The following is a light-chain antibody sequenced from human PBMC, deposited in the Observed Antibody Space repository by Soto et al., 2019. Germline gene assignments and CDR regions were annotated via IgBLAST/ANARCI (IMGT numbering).Light chain of an antibody. J-gene: IGKJ5*01. V-gene: IGKV1-39*01. Sequence: DIQMTQSPSSLSASKRDRVTITCRESQNIGSFLNWYQQKPGEAPRLLVYSAFRIQSGVPSRFNASGSGTDFTLSISSLQPEDLSTYYCQQGSTTPITFGLGTRLEIK. CDR1: QNIGSF. CDR2: SAF. CDR3: QQGSTTPIT.